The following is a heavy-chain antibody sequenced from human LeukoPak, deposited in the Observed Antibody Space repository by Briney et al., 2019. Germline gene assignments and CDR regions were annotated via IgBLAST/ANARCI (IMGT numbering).Heavy chain of an antibody. CDR2: IYHSGST. CDR1: GYSISSGYY. J-gene: IGHJ5*02. D-gene: IGHD4/OR15-4a*01. CDR3: ARQGATSYWFDP. Sequence: SETLSLTCAVSGYSISSGYYWGWIRQPPGKGLGWIGSIYHSGSTYYNPSLKSRVTISVNTSKNQFSLKLSSVTAADTAEYYCARQGATSYWFDPWGQGTPVTVSS. V-gene: IGHV4-38-2*01.